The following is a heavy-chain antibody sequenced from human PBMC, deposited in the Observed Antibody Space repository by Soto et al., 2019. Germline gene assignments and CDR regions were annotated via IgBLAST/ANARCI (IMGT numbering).Heavy chain of an antibody. CDR1: GYTFTSYA. Sequence: ASVKVSCKASGYTFTSYAMHWVRQAPGQRLEWMGWINAGNGNTKYSQKFQGRVTITRDTSASTAYMELSSLRSEDTAVYYCARDPAYCTNGLCPAEYFQHWGQGTLVTVSS. J-gene: IGHJ1*01. CDR2: INAGNGNT. V-gene: IGHV1-3*01. CDR3: ARDPAYCTNGLCPAEYFQH. D-gene: IGHD2-8*01.